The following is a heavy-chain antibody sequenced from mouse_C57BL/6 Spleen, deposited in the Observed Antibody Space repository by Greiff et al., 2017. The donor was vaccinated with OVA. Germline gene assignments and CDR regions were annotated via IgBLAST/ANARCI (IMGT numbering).Heavy chain of an antibody. J-gene: IGHJ3*01. D-gene: IGHD3-2*02. CDR1: GFTLSDYG. V-gene: IGHV5-17*01. Sequence: EVQLVESGGGLVKPGGSLKLSCAASGFTLSDYGMHWVRQAPEKGLEWVAYISSGSSTIYYADTVKGRFTISRDNAKNTLFLQMTSLRSEDTAMYYCARSRQLRLPFAYWGQGTLVTVSA. CDR3: ARSRQLRLPFAY. CDR2: ISSGSSTI.